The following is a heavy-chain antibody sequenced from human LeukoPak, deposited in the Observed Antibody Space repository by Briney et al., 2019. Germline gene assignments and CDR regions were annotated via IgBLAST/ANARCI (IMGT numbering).Heavy chain of an antibody. CDR2: ISAYNGNT. V-gene: IGHV1-18*01. CDR1: GYTFTSYG. Sequence: ASVKVSCKASGYTFTSYGISWVRQAPGQGLEWMGWISAYNGNTNYAQKLQGRVTMTTDTSTSTAYMELRSLRSDDTAVYYCARDRGSSYYYDSSGYYPFDYWGQGTLVTVSS. CDR3: ARDRGSSYYYDSSGYYPFDY. J-gene: IGHJ4*02. D-gene: IGHD3-22*01.